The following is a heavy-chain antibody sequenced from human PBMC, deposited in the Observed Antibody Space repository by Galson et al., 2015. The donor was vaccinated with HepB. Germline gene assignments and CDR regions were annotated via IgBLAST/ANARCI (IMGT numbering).Heavy chain of an antibody. D-gene: IGHD4-17*01. V-gene: IGHV1-46*03. J-gene: IGHJ4*02. Sequence: SVKVSCKASGYTFTSYYMHWVRQAPGQGLEWMGIINPTTGRTTYAQNFQGRVTMTRDTSTSTAYMELSRLRSEDTAVYYCARGSPVTTDAKYYFDYWGQGTLVTVSS. CDR2: INPTTGRT. CDR1: GYTFTSYY. CDR3: ARGSPVTTDAKYYFDY.